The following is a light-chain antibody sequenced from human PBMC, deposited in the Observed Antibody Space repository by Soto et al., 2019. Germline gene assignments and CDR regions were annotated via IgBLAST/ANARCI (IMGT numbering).Light chain of an antibody. V-gene: IGKV3-11*01. J-gene: IGKJ4*01. CDR1: QSVSSY. CDR3: QQYNNWPPLT. Sequence: EIVLTQSPATLSLSPGERATLSCRASQSVSSYLAWYQQKPGQAPRLLIYDASNRATGIPDRFSASGSGTDFTLTISSLQSEDFADYYCQQYNNWPPLTFGGGTKVDIK. CDR2: DAS.